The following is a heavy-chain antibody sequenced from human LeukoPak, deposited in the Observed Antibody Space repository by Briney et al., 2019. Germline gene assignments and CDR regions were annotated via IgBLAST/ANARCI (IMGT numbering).Heavy chain of an antibody. V-gene: IGHV4-39*01. D-gene: IGHD3-9*01. CDR2: IYYSGST. CDR3: ASSLRYFDPTGFDP. Sequence: SETLSLTCTVSGGSISSSSYYWGWIRQPPGKGLEWIGSIYYSGSTYYNPSLKSRVTISVDTSKNQFSLKLSSVTAADTAVYYCASSLRYFDPTGFDPWGQGTLVTVSS. CDR1: GGSISSSSYY. J-gene: IGHJ5*02.